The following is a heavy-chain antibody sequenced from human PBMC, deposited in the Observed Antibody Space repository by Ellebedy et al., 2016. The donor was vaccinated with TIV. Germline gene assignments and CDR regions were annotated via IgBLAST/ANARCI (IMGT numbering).Heavy chain of an antibody. V-gene: IGHV1-18*04. J-gene: IGHJ5*02. D-gene: IGHD3-9*01. Sequence: ASVKVSCKASGYTLTNYGINWVRQAPGQGLEWMGWISGNDGSTNYVQNFQGRVTMTTDTSTSTAYMELRSLRSDDTAVYYCARGGDVLTGYENWFDPWGQGTLVTVSS. CDR1: GYTLTNYG. CDR3: ARGGDVLTGYENWFDP. CDR2: ISGNDGST.